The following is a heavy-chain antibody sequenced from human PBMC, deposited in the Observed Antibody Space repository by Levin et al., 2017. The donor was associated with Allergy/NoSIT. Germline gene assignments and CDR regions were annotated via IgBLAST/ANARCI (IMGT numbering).Heavy chain of an antibody. CDR3: ARTTYYDFWSGYYYYFDY. CDR1: GFTFSSYW. J-gene: IGHJ4*02. V-gene: IGHV3-7*01. CDR2: IKQDGSEK. D-gene: IGHD3-3*01. Sequence: GESLKISCAASGFTFSSYWMSWVRQAPGKGLEWVANIKQDGSEKYYVDSVKGRFTISRDNAKNSLYLQMNSLRAEDTAVYYCARTTYYDFWSGYYYYFDYWGQGTLVTVSS.